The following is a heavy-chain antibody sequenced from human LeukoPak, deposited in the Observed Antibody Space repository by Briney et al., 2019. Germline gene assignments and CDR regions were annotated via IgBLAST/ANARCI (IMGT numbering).Heavy chain of an antibody. D-gene: IGHD6-19*01. V-gene: IGHV4-39*01. Sequence: SETLSLTCTVSGGSISSSSYYWGWIRQPPGKGLEWIGSIYYSGSTYYNPSLKSRVTISVDTSKNQFSLKLSSVTAADTAVYYCASPEGYSRGREAYYYYYMDVWGKGTTVTVSS. CDR1: GGSISSSSYY. CDR3: ASPEGYSRGREAYYYYYMDV. CDR2: IYYSGST. J-gene: IGHJ6*03.